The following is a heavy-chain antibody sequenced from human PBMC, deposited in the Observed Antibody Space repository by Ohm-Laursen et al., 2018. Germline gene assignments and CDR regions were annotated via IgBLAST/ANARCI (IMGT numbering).Heavy chain of an antibody. CDR1: GGSISSYY. CDR2: ISYSGST. V-gene: IGHV4-59*08. CDR3: ARLTSGGYSSSWFGYYFDY. Sequence: PETLSLTCTVSGGSISSYYWSWIRQPPGKGLEWIAYISYSGSTSYNPSLKSRVTMSVDTSKNQFSLKLNSVTAADTAVYYCARLTSGGYSSSWFGYYFDYWGPGTLVTVSS. D-gene: IGHD6-13*01. J-gene: IGHJ4*02.